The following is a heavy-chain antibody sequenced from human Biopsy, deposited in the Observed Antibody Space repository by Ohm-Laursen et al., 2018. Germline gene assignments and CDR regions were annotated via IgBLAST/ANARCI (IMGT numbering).Heavy chain of an antibody. D-gene: IGHD6-19*01. CDR3: ARAVAGTGGVFDS. CDR1: GYIFTSYY. J-gene: IGHJ4*02. V-gene: IGHV1-46*01. Sequence: GASVKVSCKTSGYIFTSYYIHWVRQAPGQGLEWMASINPSGGSTTYARRFQGRLIMTRDTSTSSIYMELSSLRSEDTAIYFCARAVAGTGGVFDSWGQGTLVTVSS. CDR2: INPSGGST.